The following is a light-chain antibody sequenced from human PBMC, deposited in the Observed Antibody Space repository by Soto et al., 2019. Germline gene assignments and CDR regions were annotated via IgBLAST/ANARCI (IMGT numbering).Light chain of an antibody. CDR2: DAT. Sequence: VLTQSPATLSLSPGERATLSCRASLNVNSYLAWYQQKPGQAPRLLIYDATTRATGIPARFSGSGSGTEFTLTISSLQSEDFAVYYCQQYNNWPRTFGQGTKVDI. J-gene: IGKJ1*01. CDR3: QQYNNWPRT. CDR1: LNVNSY. V-gene: IGKV3-15*01.